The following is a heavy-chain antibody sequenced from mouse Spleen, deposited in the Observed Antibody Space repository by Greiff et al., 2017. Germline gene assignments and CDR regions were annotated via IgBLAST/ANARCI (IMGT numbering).Heavy chain of an antibody. Sequence: QVQLQQSGAELMKPGASVKLSCKATGYTFTSYWMHWVKQRPGQGLEWIGNINPSNGGTNYNEKFKSKATLTVDKSSSTAYMQLSSLTSEDSAVYYCASITSYYFDYWGQGTTLTVSS. D-gene: IGHD1-1*01. J-gene: IGHJ2*01. CDR2: INPSNGGT. CDR3: ASITSYYFDY. CDR1: GYTFTSYW. V-gene: IGHV1-53*01.